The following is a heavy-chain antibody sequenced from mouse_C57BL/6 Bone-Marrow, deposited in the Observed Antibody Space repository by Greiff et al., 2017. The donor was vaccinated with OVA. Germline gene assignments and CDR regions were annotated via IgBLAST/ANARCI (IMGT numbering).Heavy chain of an antibody. D-gene: IGHD1-1*01. J-gene: IGHJ2*01. CDR2: ISSGGSYT. CDR3: ARHGDYGSFFDY. CDR1: GFTFSSYG. V-gene: IGHV5-6*02. Sequence: DVKLQESGGDLVKPGGSLKLSCAASGFTFSSYGMSWVRQTPDKRLEWVATISSGGSYTYYPDSVKGRFTISRDNAKNTLYLQMSSLKSEDTAMYYCARHGDYGSFFDYWSQGTTLTVSS.